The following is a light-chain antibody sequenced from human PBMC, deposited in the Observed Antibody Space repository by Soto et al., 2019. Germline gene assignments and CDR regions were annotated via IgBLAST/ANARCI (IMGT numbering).Light chain of an antibody. Sequence: DIQMTQSPSSLSASVGDRVTITCRASQGITNYLALYQQKLGKVPKLLIYAAATLQSGVPSRFSGSGSGTDFTLTISSLQPEDVATYYCQKYNSARWTFGPGTKVEIK. CDR2: AAA. CDR3: QKYNSARWT. V-gene: IGKV1-27*01. J-gene: IGKJ1*01. CDR1: QGITNY.